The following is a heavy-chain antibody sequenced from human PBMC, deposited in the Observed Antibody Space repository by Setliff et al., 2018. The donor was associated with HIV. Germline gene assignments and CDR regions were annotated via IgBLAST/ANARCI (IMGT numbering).Heavy chain of an antibody. CDR3: VRVGKYYGSGNYFWFDY. J-gene: IGHJ4*02. CDR2: IYYNGST. Sequence: SETLSLTCTVSGGSISTYYWSWIRQSPGKGLEWIGYIYYNGSTNYNPSPKSRVTISVDTSKNQFSLKVNSVTAADTGVYYCVRVGKYYGSGNYFWFDYWGQGTPVTVSS. D-gene: IGHD3-10*01. V-gene: IGHV4-59*01. CDR1: GGSISTYY.